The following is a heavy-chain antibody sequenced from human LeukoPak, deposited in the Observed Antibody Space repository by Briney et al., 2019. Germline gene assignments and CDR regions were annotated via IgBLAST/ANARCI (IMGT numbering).Heavy chain of an antibody. J-gene: IGHJ4*02. V-gene: IGHV3-66*01. D-gene: IGHD3-10*01. CDR1: GFTVSSNY. CDR2: IDYSGGST. CDR3: ARGGVGVMSFDY. Sequence: GGSLRLSCAASGFTVSSNYMSWVRQAPGKGLEWVSSIDYSGGSTYYADSVKGRFTTSRDNAKNSLYLQMNSLRAEDTAVYYCARGGVGVMSFDYWGQGTLVTVSS.